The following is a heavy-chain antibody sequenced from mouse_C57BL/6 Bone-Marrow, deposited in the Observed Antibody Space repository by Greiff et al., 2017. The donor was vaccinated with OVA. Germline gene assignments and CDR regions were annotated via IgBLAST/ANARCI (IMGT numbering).Heavy chain of an antibody. Sequence: EVQLVESGPGLVKPSQSLSLTCSVTGYSITSGYYWNWIRQFPGNELEWMGYISYDGSNNYNPSLKNRISITRDTSKNQFFLKLNSVTTEDTATYYCARGGGFSYAMDYWGQGTSVTVSS. J-gene: IGHJ4*01. CDR1: GYSITSGYY. V-gene: IGHV3-6*01. CDR3: ARGGGFSYAMDY. CDR2: ISYDGSN.